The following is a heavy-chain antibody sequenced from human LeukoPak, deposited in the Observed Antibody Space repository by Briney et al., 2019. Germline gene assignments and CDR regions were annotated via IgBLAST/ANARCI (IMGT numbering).Heavy chain of an antibody. J-gene: IGHJ5*02. D-gene: IGHD3-10*01. CDR2: INHSGSI. V-gene: IGHV4-34*01. CDR3: ARQKTMVRGVMWGRWFDP. CDR1: GGSFSGYY. Sequence: SETLSLTCAVYGGSFSGYYWSWIRQPPGKGLEWIGEINHSGSINYNPSLKSRVTISVETSKNQFSLKLSSVTAADTAVYYCARQKTMVRGVMWGRWFDPWGQGTLVTVSS.